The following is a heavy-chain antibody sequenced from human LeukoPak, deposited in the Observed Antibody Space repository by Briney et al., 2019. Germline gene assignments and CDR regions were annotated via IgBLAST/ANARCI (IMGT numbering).Heavy chain of an antibody. V-gene: IGHV1-18*01. D-gene: IGHD2-2*02. Sequence: ASVKVSCKASGYTFTSYGISWVRQAPGQGLEWMGWISAYKGNTNYAQKLQGRVTMTTDTSTSTAYMELRSLRSDDTAVYYCARAVVVVPAAILKLYYYYMDVWGKGTTVTVSS. CDR3: ARAVVVVPAAILKLYYYYMDV. CDR2: ISAYKGNT. CDR1: GYTFTSYG. J-gene: IGHJ6*03.